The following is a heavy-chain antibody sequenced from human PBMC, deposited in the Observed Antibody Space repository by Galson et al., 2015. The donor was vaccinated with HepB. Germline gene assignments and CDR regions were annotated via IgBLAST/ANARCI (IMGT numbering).Heavy chain of an antibody. CDR3: ARDGEPYCSSTSCLYFDY. CDR2: ISSSSSYI. V-gene: IGHV3-21*01. CDR1: GFTFSSYS. Sequence: SLRLSCAASGFTFSSYSMNWVRQAPGKGLEWVSSISSSSSYIYYADSVKGRFTISRDNAKNSLYLQMNSLRAEDTAVYYCARDGEPYCSSTSCLYFDYWGQGTLVTVSS. D-gene: IGHD2-2*01. J-gene: IGHJ4*02.